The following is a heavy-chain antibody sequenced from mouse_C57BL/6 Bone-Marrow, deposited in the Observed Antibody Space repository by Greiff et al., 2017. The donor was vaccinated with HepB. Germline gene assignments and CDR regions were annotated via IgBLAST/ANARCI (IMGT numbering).Heavy chain of an antibody. CDR3: TTSGGYDDAWFAY. Sequence: EVKLVESGAELVRPGASVKLSCTASGFTIKDYYMHWVKQRPEQGLEWIGRIDPEDGDTEYAPKFQGKATMTADTSSNTAYLQLSSLTSADAAGYYCTTSGGYDDAWFAYWGQGTLVTVSA. CDR2: IDPEDGDT. CDR1: GFTIKDYY. D-gene: IGHD2-2*01. J-gene: IGHJ3*01. V-gene: IGHV14-1*01.